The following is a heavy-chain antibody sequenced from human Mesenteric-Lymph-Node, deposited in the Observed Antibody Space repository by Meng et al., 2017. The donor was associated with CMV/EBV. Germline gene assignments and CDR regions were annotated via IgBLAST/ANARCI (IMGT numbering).Heavy chain of an antibody. CDR3: TRDTPSGYYGMDV. D-gene: IGHD3-10*01. CDR2: ISWNSGSI. V-gene: IGHV3-9*01. CDR1: GFTFSSYA. J-gene: IGHJ6*02. Sequence: SLKISCAASGFTFSSYAMSWVRQAPGKGLEWVSGISWNSGSIGYADSVKGRFTISRDNAKNSLYLQMNSLRAEDTAVYYCTRDTPSGYYGMDVWGQGTTVTVSS.